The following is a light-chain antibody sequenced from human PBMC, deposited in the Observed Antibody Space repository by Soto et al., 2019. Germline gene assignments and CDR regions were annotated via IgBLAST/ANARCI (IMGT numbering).Light chain of an antibody. V-gene: IGKV1-39*01. CDR2: AAS. CDR1: QSISRY. J-gene: IGKJ3*01. Sequence: IQMTQSPSSLSASVGDRFTITCRASQSISRYLNWYQHKPGEAPKPVIFAASSLHSGVPSRFSGSGSGTNFTRTISSLQPEDFAIYYCQQSFRLPFNFGPGTNVDIK. CDR3: QQSFRLPFN.